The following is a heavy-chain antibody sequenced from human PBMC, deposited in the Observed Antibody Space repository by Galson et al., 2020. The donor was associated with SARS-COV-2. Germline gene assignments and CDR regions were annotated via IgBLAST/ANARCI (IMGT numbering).Heavy chain of an antibody. J-gene: IGHJ5*02. CDR1: GFTFSSYA. D-gene: IGHD4-17*01. CDR3: ARDKYGGVTTEWFDP. V-gene: IGHV3-30*04. Sequence: GESLKISCAASGFTFSSYAMHWVRQAPGKGLEWVAVRSYDGSNKYYADSVKGRFTISRDNSKNTLYLQMNSLRAEDTAVYYCARDKYGGVTTEWFDPWGQGTLVTVSS. CDR2: RSYDGSNK.